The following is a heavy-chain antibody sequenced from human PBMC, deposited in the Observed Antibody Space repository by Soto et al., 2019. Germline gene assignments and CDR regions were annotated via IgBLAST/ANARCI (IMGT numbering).Heavy chain of an antibody. D-gene: IGHD5-12*01. J-gene: IGHJ6*03. CDR1: GYTFTSYD. V-gene: IGHV1-8*01. CDR3: ARDGSGGYAPPGTGYMDV. Sequence: QVQLVQSGAEVKKPGASVKVSCKASGYTFTSYDINWVRQDTGQGLEWMGWMNPNSGNTGYAQKFQGRVTMTRNTSISTAYMELSSLRSEDTAVYYCARDGSGGYAPPGTGYMDVWGKGTTVTVSS. CDR2: MNPNSGNT.